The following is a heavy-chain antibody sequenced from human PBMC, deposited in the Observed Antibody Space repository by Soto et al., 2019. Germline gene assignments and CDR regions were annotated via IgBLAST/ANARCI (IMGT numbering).Heavy chain of an antibody. V-gene: IGHV4-34*01. D-gene: IGHD1-7*01. CDR2: INHSGST. Sequence: PSETLSLTCAVYGGSFSGYYCSWIRQPPGKGLEWIGEINHSGSTNYNPSLKSRVTISVDTSKNQFSLKLSSVTAADTAVYYCARDRWNWNFQGYYYYGMDVWGQGTTVTVS. CDR3: ARDRWNWNFQGYYYYGMDV. CDR1: GGSFSGYY. J-gene: IGHJ6*02.